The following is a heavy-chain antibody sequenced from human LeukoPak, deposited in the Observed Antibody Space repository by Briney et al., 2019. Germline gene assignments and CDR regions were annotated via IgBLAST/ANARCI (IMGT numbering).Heavy chain of an antibody. CDR3: AKDQTYYYDSSGYVAQNAFDI. Sequence: ASVKVSCKASGYTFTGYYMHWVRQAPGQGLEWMGWINPNSGGTNYAQKFQGRVTMTRDTSISTAYMELSRLRSDDTAVYYCAKDQTYYYDSSGYVAQNAFDIWGQGTMVTVSS. CDR1: GYTFTGYY. D-gene: IGHD3-22*01. V-gene: IGHV1-2*02. CDR2: INPNSGGT. J-gene: IGHJ3*02.